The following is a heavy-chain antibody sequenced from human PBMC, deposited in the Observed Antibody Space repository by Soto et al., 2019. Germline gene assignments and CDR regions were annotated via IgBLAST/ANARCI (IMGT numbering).Heavy chain of an antibody. J-gene: IGHJ6*02. Sequence: SETLSLTCAVYGGSFSGYYWSWIRQPPGKGLEWIGEINHSGGTNYNPSLKSRVTISVDTSKNQFSLKLSSMTAADTAVYYCARADDYGMDVWGQGTTVTVSS. CDR3: ARADDYGMDV. CDR1: GGSFSGYY. V-gene: IGHV4-34*01. CDR2: INHSGGT.